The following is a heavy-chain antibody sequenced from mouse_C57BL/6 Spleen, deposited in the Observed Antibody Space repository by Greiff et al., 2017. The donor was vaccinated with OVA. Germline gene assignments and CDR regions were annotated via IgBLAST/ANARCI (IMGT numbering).Heavy chain of an antibody. D-gene: IGHD2-1*01. CDR1: GFTFSSYA. J-gene: IGHJ4*01. CDR3: ARDRGNYVGYAMDY. CDR2: ISDGGSYT. Sequence: EVQGVESGGGLVKPGGSLKLSCAASGFTFSSYAMSWVRQTPEKRLEWVATISDGGSYTYYPDNVKGRFTISRDNAKNNLYLQMSHLKSEDTAMYYCARDRGNYVGYAMDYWGQGTSVTVSS. V-gene: IGHV5-4*01.